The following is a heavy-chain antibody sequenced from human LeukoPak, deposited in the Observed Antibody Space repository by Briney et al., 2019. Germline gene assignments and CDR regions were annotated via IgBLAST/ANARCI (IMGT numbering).Heavy chain of an antibody. J-gene: IGHJ4*02. Sequence: SETLSLTCAVYGGSFSGYYWSWIRQPPGKGLEWIGEINHSGSTNYNPSLKSRVTISVDTSKNQSSLKLSSVTAADTAVYYCARVGAQGSAAGTFDYWGQGTLVTVSS. CDR3: ARVGAQGSAAGTFDY. CDR2: INHSGST. V-gene: IGHV4-34*01. D-gene: IGHD6-13*01. CDR1: GGSFSGYY.